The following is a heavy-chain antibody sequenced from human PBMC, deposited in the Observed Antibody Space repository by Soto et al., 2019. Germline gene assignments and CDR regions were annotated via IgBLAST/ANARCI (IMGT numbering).Heavy chain of an antibody. Sequence: ASVKVSCKVSGYTLTELSMHWVRQAPGKGLEWMGGFDPEDGETIYAQKFQGRVTMTEDTSTDTAYMELSSLRSEDTAVYYCATGLDYSSGWYWVDTWGQGTLLTVSS. CDR1: GYTLTELS. CDR3: ATGLDYSSGWYWVDT. J-gene: IGHJ5*02. V-gene: IGHV1-24*01. D-gene: IGHD6-19*01. CDR2: FDPEDGET.